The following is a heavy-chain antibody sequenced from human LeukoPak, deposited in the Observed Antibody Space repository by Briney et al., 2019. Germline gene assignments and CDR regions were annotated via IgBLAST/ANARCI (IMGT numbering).Heavy chain of an antibody. D-gene: IGHD6-19*01. CDR1: GFTFSSYA. Sequence: PGGSLRLSCAASGFTFSSYAMSWARQAPGKGLERVSAISGSAYSTYYADSVKGRFTISRDNSKNTLYLQMNSLRAEDTAIYYCAKETVAAPPIDYWGQGTLVTVSS. J-gene: IGHJ4*02. CDR2: ISGSAYST. CDR3: AKETVAAPPIDY. V-gene: IGHV3-23*01.